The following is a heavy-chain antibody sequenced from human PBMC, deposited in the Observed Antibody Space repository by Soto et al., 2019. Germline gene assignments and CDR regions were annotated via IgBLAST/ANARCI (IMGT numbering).Heavy chain of an antibody. D-gene: IGHD3-9*01. CDR3: ARSFDWYAIDQ. Sequence: QMQLQESGPRLVKPSETLSLTCAVSSASISSEQRWSWVRQPPGKGLEWIGEIHHSGSTNNNPSLTTRVTMSLSKSKTQFSLTLSSVTAADTAVYYCARSFDWYAIDQWGQGTLITVSS. V-gene: IGHV4-4*02. J-gene: IGHJ4*02. CDR1: SASISSEQR. CDR2: IHHSGST.